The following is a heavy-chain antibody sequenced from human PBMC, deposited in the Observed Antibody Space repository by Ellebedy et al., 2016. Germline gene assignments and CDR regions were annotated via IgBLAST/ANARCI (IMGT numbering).Heavy chain of an antibody. CDR2: INPSGGST. V-gene: IGHV1-46*03. CDR1: GYTFTSYY. CDR3: ARGHLRITMVRGTLYYFDY. Sequence: ASVKVSXXASGYTFTSYYMHWVRQAPGQGLEWMGIINPSGGSTSYAQKFQGRVTMTRDTSTSTVYMELSSLRSEDTAVYYCARGHLRITMVRGTLYYFDYWGQGTLVTVSS. J-gene: IGHJ4*02. D-gene: IGHD3-10*01.